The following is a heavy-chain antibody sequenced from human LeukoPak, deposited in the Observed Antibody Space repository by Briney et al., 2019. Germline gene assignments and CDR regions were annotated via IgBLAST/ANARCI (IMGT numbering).Heavy chain of an antibody. CDR3: ARDFLEDVY. CDR2: ISSSSTTI. D-gene: IGHD3-3*01. V-gene: IGHV3-48*01. CDR1: GFTFSNYN. Sequence: PGGSLRPSCAASGFTFSNYNMNWVRQAPGKGLEWVSYISSSSTTIHYADSVRGRFTISRDNARNSLYLQMNSLRAEDTAVYYCARDFLEDVYWGQGTLVTVSS. J-gene: IGHJ4*02.